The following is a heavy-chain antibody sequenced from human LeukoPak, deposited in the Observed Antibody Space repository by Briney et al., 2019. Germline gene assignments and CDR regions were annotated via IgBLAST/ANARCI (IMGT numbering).Heavy chain of an antibody. CDR3: TRDRDLGVGNWFDP. CDR2: ISSGRNHI. V-gene: IGHV3-21*01. D-gene: IGHD3-3*01. J-gene: IGHJ5*02. CDR1: GFLFSDYS. Sequence: GGSLRLSCAASGFLFSDYSLNWVRQAPGKGLEWVASISSGRNHIYYADSVKGRFTISRDNAKNALYLQMSSLRAEDTAVYFCTRDRDLGVGNWFDPWGQGTLVTVSS.